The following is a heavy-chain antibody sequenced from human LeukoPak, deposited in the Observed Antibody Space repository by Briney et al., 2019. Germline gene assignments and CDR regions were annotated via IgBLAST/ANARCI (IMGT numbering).Heavy chain of an antibody. V-gene: IGHV1-3*01. D-gene: IGHD6-19*01. CDR2: INAGNGNT. CDR3: ATVGWHSSGWSYFDY. Sequence: ASVKVSCKASGCTFTSYAMHWVRQAPGQRLEWMGWINAGNGNTKYSQKFQGRVTITRDTSASTAYMELSSLRSEDTAVYYCATVGWHSSGWSYFDYWGQGTLVTVSS. CDR1: GCTFTSYA. J-gene: IGHJ4*02.